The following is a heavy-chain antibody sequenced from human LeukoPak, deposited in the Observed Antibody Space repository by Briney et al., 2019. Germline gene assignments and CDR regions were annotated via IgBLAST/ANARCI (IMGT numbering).Heavy chain of an antibody. Sequence: GGSLRLSCAAAGVTFNSYAMSLVRQAPGKGLEWVSAISDGGVSTYYADSVKGRFTISRDNSKNTLYLQMNSLRAEDTAIYYCATSKRDGYNYFDYWGQGTLVTVSS. CDR3: ATSKRDGYNYFDY. CDR1: GVTFNSYA. D-gene: IGHD5-24*01. J-gene: IGHJ4*02. CDR2: ISDGGVST. V-gene: IGHV3-23*01.